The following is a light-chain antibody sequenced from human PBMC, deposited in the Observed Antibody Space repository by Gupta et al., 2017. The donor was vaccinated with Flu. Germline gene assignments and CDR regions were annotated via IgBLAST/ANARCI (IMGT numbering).Light chain of an antibody. CDR1: QSVLYSSNNKNY. CDR3: QQDYSTPPT. Sequence: DIVMTQSPDSLAVSLGERATINCKSSQSVLYSSNNKNYLAWYQQKPGQPPKLLIYWASTRESGVPDRVSGSGSGTDFTLTISSLQAEDVAVYYCQQDYSTPPTFGQGTKLEIK. CDR2: WAS. V-gene: IGKV4-1*01. J-gene: IGKJ2*01.